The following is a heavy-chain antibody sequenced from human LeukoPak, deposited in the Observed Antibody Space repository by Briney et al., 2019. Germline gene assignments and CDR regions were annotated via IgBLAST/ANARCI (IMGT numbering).Heavy chain of an antibody. D-gene: IGHD6-19*01. CDR3: AGGLDIAVAGPGGYFDY. CDR2: ISGSGGST. CDR1: GFTFSSYA. J-gene: IGHJ4*02. Sequence: QPGGSLRLSCAASGFTFSSYAMSWVRQAPGKGLEWVSAISGSGGSTYYADSVKGRFTISRDNSKNTLYLQMNSLRAEDRAVYYCAGGLDIAVAGPGGYFDYWGQGTLVTVSS. V-gene: IGHV3-23*01.